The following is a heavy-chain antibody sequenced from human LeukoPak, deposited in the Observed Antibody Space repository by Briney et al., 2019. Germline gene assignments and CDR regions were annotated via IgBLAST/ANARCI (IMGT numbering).Heavy chain of an antibody. CDR3: ARQGYCSSTSCYNRGFFDY. V-gene: IGHV4-39*01. Sequence: SSYGMHWVRQAPGKGLEWIGSIYYSGSTNYNPSLKSRVTISVDTSKNQFSLKLSSVTAADTAVYYCARQGYCSSTSCYNRGFFDYWGQGTLVTVSS. CDR2: IYYSGST. D-gene: IGHD2-2*01. J-gene: IGHJ4*02. CDR1: SSYG.